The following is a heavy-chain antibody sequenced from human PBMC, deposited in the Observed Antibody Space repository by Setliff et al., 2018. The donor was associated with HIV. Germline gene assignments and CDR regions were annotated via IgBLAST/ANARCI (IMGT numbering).Heavy chain of an antibody. CDR2: INAGNGDT. Sequence: ASVKVSCKSSGYTFTGSFMHWVRQAPGQGLEWMGWINAGNGDTKYSQKFQGRVTITTDTSASTAYMELNSLSSEDTAVYYCASFMVRGVTDNWFDSWGQGTLVTVSS. CDR3: ASFMVRGVTDNWFDS. D-gene: IGHD3-10*01. J-gene: IGHJ5*01. V-gene: IGHV1-3*01. CDR1: GYTFTGSF.